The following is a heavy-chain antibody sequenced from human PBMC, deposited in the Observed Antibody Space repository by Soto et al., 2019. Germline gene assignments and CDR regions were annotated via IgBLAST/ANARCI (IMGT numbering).Heavy chain of an antibody. CDR2: IWYDGSNK. Sequence: GGSMRLSCAASGFTFSSYGMHWVRQAPGKGLEWVAVIWYDGSNKYYADSVKGRFTISRDNSKNTLYLQMNSLRAEDTAVYYCARGAVHLGKSYYGMDVWGQGTTVTVSS. D-gene: IGHD1-26*01. CDR1: GFTFSSYG. V-gene: IGHV3-33*01. CDR3: ARGAVHLGKSYYGMDV. J-gene: IGHJ6*02.